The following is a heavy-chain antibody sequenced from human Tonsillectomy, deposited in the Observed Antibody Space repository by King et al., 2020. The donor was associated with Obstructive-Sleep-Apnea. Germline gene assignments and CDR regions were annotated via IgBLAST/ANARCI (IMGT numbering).Heavy chain of an antibody. CDR3: TTLTMVS. V-gene: IGHV3-15*01. J-gene: IGHJ5*02. Sequence: DVQLVESGGGLVKPGESLRLSCAASGFTFSNAWMSWVRQGPGKGLEWVGRIKTKTDGGTTDYAAPVKGRFTISRDDSKNTLFLEMNSLKTEDTAVYYCTTLTMVSWGQGTLVTVSS. CDR2: IKTKTDGGTT. D-gene: IGHD4/OR15-4a*01. CDR1: GFTFSNAW.